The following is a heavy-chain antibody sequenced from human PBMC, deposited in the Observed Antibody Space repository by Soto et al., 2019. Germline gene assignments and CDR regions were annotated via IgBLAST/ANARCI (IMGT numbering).Heavy chain of an antibody. CDR3: ARSEPAPTSGSYYYYMDV. CDR2: IKQDGSEK. V-gene: IGHV3-7*01. J-gene: IGHJ6*03. Sequence: GGSLRLSCAASGFTFSSYWMNWVRQAPGKGLEWVANIKQDGSEKYYVDSVKGRFTISRDNAKDSLYLQMNSLRAEDTAVYYCARSEPAPTSGSYYYYMDVWGKGTTVTVSS. CDR1: GFTFSSYW.